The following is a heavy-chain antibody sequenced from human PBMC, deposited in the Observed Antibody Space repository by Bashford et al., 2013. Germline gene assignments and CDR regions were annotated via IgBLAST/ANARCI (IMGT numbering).Heavy chain of an antibody. Sequence: SETLSLTCTVSGGSLSSDYWNWVRQPAGKGLEWLGRIYRTGYADYNPSLRSRLTMSVDTSKNQFSLKLTSLRAGDTAVYYCARDFFGWSDYINDGFDLWGQGTTVTVSS. CDR3: ARDFFGWSDYINDGFDL. CDR1: GGSLSSDY. D-gene: IGHD3-3*01. V-gene: IGHV4-4*07. CDR2: IYRTGYA. J-gene: IGHJ3*01.